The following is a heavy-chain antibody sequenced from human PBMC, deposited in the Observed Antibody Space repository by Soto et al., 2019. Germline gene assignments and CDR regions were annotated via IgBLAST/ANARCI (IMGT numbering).Heavy chain of an antibody. J-gene: IGHJ6*02. Sequence: GGSLRLSCAASGFPFSSYAISWVRQAPGRGLEWVAASTGAGGGTYNLEAVKGRFTVSRDNSKKTAYLQLDGLRAEDTAVYYCAKGHSDYQGDYNYYGMDVWGQGTTVTVSS. CDR2: STGAGGGT. D-gene: IGHD6-25*01. CDR1: GFPFSSYA. CDR3: AKGHSDYQGDYNYYGMDV. V-gene: IGHV3-23*01.